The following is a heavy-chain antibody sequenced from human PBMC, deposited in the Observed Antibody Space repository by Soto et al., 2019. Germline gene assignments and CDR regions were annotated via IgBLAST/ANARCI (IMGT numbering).Heavy chain of an antibody. Sequence: EAQLVESGGDLVQPRGSLRLSCAASGFTFRNFAMTWVRQAPGKGLEWVSGISGSGRMTYYAHSVKGRFTVSRDNSKNSLYLQTDSLRAEDTAVYYCSKEAEESVNEPIPGDCWGQGTVVTVSS. CDR2: ISGSGRMT. CDR1: GFTFRNFA. J-gene: IGHJ4*02. CDR3: SKEAEESVNEPIPGDC. D-gene: IGHD1-1*01. V-gene: IGHV3-23*04.